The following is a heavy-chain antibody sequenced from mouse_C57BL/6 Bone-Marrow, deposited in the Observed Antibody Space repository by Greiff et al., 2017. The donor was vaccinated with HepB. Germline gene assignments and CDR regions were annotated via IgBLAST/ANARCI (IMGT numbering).Heavy chain of an antibody. CDR3: VTTVVSYFDY. Sequence: EVNLVESGGGLVQPKGSLKLSCAASGFSFNTYAMNWVRQAPGKGLEWVARIRSKSNNYATYYADSVKDRFTISRDDSESMLYLQMNNLKTEDTAVYYCVTTVVSYFDYWGQGTTLTVSS. V-gene: IGHV10-1*01. CDR2: IRSKSNNYAT. CDR1: GFSFNTYA. J-gene: IGHJ2*01. D-gene: IGHD1-1*01.